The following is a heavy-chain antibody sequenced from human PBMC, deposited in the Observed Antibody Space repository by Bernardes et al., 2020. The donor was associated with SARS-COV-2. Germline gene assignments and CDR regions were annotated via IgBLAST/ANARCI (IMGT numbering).Heavy chain of an antibody. V-gene: IGHV1-18*04. CDR3: ARDRGDYFGSGSSFDF. D-gene: IGHD3-10*01. CDR1: GYTFTSYG. CDR2: INGYNDKS. Sequence: ASVKVSCKGSGYTFTSYGISWVRQAPGQKLEWMGWINGYNDKSNYALKFQGRVTMTTDTSTSTVYMDLRILRSDDTAVYYCARDRGDYFGSGSSFDFWGQGTLVTVS. J-gene: IGHJ4*02.